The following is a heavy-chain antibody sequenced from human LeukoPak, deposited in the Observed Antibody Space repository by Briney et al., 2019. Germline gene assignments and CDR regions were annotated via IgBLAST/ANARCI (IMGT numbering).Heavy chain of an antibody. V-gene: IGHV3-66*02. D-gene: IGHD6-19*01. J-gene: IGHJ4*02. Sequence: GGSLRLSCAASGFTVSSNYMSWVRQAPGKGLEWVSVIYSGGSTYYADSVKGRFTISRDNSKNTLYLQMGSLRAEDMAVYYCARSRWLAQGGFGYWGQGTLVTVSS. CDR1: GFTVSSNY. CDR2: IYSGGST. CDR3: ARSRWLAQGGFGY.